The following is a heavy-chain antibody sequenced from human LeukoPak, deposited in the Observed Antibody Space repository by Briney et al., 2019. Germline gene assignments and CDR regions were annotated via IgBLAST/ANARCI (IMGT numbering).Heavy chain of an antibody. CDR2: ISSSGSTI. CDR3: ARIDIVVVPAAKVYDD. CDR1: RVSLTDDY. J-gene: IGHJ4*02. D-gene: IGHD2-2*01. Sequence: GSLRLSRAASRVSLTDDYMRTSRQTPGKGRGWVSYISSSGSTIYYADSVKGRCTTSSDNAKNSLYLQMNSLRDEDAAVYYCARIDIVVVPAAKVYDDWGQGTLVTVSS. V-gene: IGHV3-11*01.